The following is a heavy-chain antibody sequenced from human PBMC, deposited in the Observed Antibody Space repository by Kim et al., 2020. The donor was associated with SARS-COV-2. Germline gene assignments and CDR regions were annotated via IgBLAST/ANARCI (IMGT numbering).Heavy chain of an antibody. D-gene: IGHD3-10*01. Sequence: YNPSLKSRFTISVDTSKSQFSLKLSSVTAAYTAVYYCASYGSGSRFFDYWGQGTLVTVSS. CDR3: ASYGSGSRFFDY. J-gene: IGHJ4*02. V-gene: IGHV4-31*02.